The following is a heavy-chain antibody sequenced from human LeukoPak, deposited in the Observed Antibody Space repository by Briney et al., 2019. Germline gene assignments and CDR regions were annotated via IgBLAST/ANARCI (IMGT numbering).Heavy chain of an antibody. CDR1: EFTFSNYG. Sequence: GGSLRLSCAASEFTFSNYGMHWVRQAPGEGLVWVSRINIDGSITNYADSVKGRFTVSRDNTKSTLYLQMNNLRAEDTAVYYCVRDKIRIHWYFDLWGRGTLVTVSS. CDR3: VRDKIRIHWYFDL. V-gene: IGHV3-74*01. D-gene: IGHD5-18*01. CDR2: INIDGSIT. J-gene: IGHJ2*01.